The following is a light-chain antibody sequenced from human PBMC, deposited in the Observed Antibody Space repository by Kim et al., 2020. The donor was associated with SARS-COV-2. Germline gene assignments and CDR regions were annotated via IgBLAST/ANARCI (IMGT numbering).Light chain of an antibody. CDR2: EDN. CDR1: SGSSASNY. Sequence: GKTVTISCTRSSGSSASNYVQWYQQRPGSSPTAVIYEDNQRPSGVPDRFSGSIDSSSNSASLTISGLKTEDEADYYCQSYDSSLWVFGGGTKLTVL. J-gene: IGLJ3*02. V-gene: IGLV6-57*01. CDR3: QSYDSSLWV.